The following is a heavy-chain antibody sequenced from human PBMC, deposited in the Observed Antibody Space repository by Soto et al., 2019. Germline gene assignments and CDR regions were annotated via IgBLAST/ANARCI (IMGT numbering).Heavy chain of an antibody. CDR3: ARPGYYDSSGYYYRPDI. V-gene: IGHV5-10-1*01. Sequence: PXESLKISCKGSGYSFTSYWISWVRQMPGKGLEWMGRIDPSDSYTNYSPSFQGHVTISADKSISTAYLQWSSLKASDTAMYYCARPGYYDSSGYYYRPDIWGQGTMVTVSS. CDR1: GYSFTSYW. J-gene: IGHJ3*02. D-gene: IGHD3-22*01. CDR2: IDPSDSYT.